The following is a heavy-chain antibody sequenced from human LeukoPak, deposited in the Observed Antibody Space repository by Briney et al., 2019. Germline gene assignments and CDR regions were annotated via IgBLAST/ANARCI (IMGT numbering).Heavy chain of an antibody. Sequence: GGSLRLSCAASGFTFSSYAMSWVRQAPGKGLEWVSAISGSGGSTYYADSVKGRFTISRDNSKNALYLQMNSLRAEDTAVYYCAKEGLWFGELSQGFFDYWGQGTLVTVSS. D-gene: IGHD3-10*01. V-gene: IGHV3-23*01. CDR3: AKEGLWFGELSQGFFDY. CDR1: GFTFSSYA. J-gene: IGHJ4*02. CDR2: ISGSGGST.